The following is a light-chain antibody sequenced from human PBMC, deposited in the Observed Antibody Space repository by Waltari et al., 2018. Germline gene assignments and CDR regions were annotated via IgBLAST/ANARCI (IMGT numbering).Light chain of an antibody. Sequence: EIVLTQCPATLSLSPGERATLSCRASPSVYNYLAWYQQRPGQAHRLLIYDASKRATGITDRFSGSGFGTDFTVTISSLYPEDSAVYYCQQRSNWPLTFGGGTKVEI. CDR2: DAS. CDR1: PSVYNY. V-gene: IGKV3-11*01. J-gene: IGKJ4*01. CDR3: QQRSNWPLT.